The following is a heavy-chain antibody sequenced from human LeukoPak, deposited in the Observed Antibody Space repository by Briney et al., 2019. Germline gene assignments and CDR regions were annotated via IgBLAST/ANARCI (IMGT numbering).Heavy chain of an antibody. CDR3: ARDRVYYGSGSYYYGMDV. V-gene: IGHV1-2*04. D-gene: IGHD3-10*01. J-gene: IGHJ6*04. CDR2: INPNSGGT. Sequence: ASVKVSCKASGYTFTGYYMHWVRQAPGQGLEWMGWINPNSGGTNYAQKFQGWVTMTRDTSISTAYMELSRLRSDDTAAYYCARDRVYYGSGSYYYGMDVWGKGTTVTVSS. CDR1: GYTFTGYY.